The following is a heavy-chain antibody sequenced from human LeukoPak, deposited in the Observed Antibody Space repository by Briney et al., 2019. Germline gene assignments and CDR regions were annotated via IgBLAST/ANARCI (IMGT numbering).Heavy chain of an antibody. V-gene: IGHV1-2*02. CDR1: GYTFTGYY. CDR3: ARGTQRVQLWFPVDY. Sequence: ASVTVSCKASGYTFTGYYMHWVRQAPGQGLEWMGWINPNSGGTNYAQKFQGRVTMTRDTSISTAYMELSRLRSDDTAVYYCARGTQRVQLWFPVDYWGQGTLVTVSS. CDR2: INPNSGGT. J-gene: IGHJ4*02. D-gene: IGHD5-18*01.